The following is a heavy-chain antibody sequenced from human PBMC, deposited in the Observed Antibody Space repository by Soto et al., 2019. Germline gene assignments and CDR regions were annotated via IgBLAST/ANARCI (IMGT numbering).Heavy chain of an antibody. CDR1: GFTFSSHA. CDR3: EKEGRSYADFGSCTVGSFDV. D-gene: IGHD2-15*01. CDR2: ISYDGSNK. J-gene: IGHJ3*01. Sequence: QVHLVESGGGVVQPGKSPRLSCAVSGFTFSSHAMHWVRQAPGKGLEWVTYISYDGSNKAYADSVKGRFTISRDNSKNILYMQMNTLRREDTAHYYCEKEGRSYADFGSCTVGSFDVWGQGPMVIFS. V-gene: IGHV3-30*18.